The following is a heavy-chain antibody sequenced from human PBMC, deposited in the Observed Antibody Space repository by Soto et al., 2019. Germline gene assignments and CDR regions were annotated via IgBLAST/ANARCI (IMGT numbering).Heavy chain of an antibody. V-gene: IGHV4-34*01. Sequence: LSLTCAVYGGSFSGYYWSWIRQPPGKGLEWIGEINHSGSTNYNPSLKSRVTISVDTSKNQFSLKLSSVTAADTAVYYCARVGLWFGELCWFDPWGQGTLVTSPQ. CDR1: GGSFSGYY. D-gene: IGHD3-10*01. J-gene: IGHJ5*02. CDR3: ARVGLWFGELCWFDP. CDR2: INHSGST.